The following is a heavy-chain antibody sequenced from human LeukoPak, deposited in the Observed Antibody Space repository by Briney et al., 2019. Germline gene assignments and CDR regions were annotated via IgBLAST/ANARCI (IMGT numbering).Heavy chain of an antibody. CDR1: GFSLSTSGMC. CDR2: IDWDDDK. Sequence: ESGPTLVNPTQTLTLTCTFSGFSLSTSGMCVSWIRQPPGKALEWLARIDWDDDKYYSTSLKTRLTISKDTSKNQVVLTMTNMDPVDTATYYCARIRVSHNGTNDFDYWGQGTLVTVSS. CDR3: ARIRVSHNGTNDFDY. V-gene: IGHV2-70*11. D-gene: IGHD1-14*01. J-gene: IGHJ4*02.